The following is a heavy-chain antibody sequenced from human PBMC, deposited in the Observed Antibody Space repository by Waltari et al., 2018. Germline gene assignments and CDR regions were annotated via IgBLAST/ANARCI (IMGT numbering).Heavy chain of an antibody. CDR1: GFPFSTYT. Sequence: EMQLLESGGDLVHPGGSLRLSCAASGFPFSTYTMNWVPQAPGKGLGGVAVMTARGLIHYGDSVKGRFTISRDNSKNTLYLQMNSLRVEDTARYYCAKDEGARLAPTFGMDAWGQGTTVIVSS. CDR2: MTARGLI. CDR3: AKDEGARLAPTFGMDA. V-gene: IGHV3-23*01. D-gene: IGHD3-3*01. J-gene: IGHJ6*02.